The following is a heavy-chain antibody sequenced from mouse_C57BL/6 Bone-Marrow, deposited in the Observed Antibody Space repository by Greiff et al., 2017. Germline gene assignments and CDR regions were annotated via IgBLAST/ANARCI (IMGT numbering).Heavy chain of an antibody. J-gene: IGHJ2*01. CDR1: GFSLTSYG. CDR2: IWSGGST. V-gene: IGHV2-2*01. Sequence: VTVVESGPGLVQPSQSLSITCTVSGFSLTSYGVHWVRQSPGKGLEWLGVIWSGGSTDYNAAFISRLSISKDNSKSQVFFKMNSLQADDTAIYYCARPEPPYWGQGTTLTVSS. CDR3: ARPEPPY.